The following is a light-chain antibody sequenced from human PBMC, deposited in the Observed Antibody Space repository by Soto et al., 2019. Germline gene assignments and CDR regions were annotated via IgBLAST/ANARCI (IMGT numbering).Light chain of an antibody. CDR1: QSVSSSY. CDR3: HQLNSYPYT. CDR2: GAS. Sequence: EIVLTQSPGTLSLSPGERATLSCRASQSVSSSYLAWYQQKPGQAPRLLIYGASSRATGIPDRFSGSGSGTDFTDTISRLEPEEFAVYYCHQLNSYPYTFGQGTKLEIK. J-gene: IGKJ2*01. V-gene: IGKV3-20*01.